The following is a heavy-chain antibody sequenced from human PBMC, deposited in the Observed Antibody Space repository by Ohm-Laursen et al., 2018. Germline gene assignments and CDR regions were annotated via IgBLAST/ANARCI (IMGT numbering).Heavy chain of an antibody. J-gene: IGHJ6*02. CDR1: GFTFDDYA. CDR2: ISWNSGSI. Sequence: SLRLSCAASGFTFDDYAMHWVWQAPGKGLEWVSGISWNSGSIGYADSVKGRFTISRDNAKNSLYLQMNSLRAEDTALYYCAKDKGYCTNGVCYTYYYGMDVWGQGTTVTVSS. V-gene: IGHV3-9*01. D-gene: IGHD2-8*01. CDR3: AKDKGYCTNGVCYTYYYGMDV.